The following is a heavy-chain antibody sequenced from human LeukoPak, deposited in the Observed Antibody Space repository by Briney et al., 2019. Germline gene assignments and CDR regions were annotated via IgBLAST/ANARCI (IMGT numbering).Heavy chain of an antibody. D-gene: IGHD2-2*01. V-gene: IGHV1-69*01. CDR3: ARTVPAAMSSNWFDP. J-gene: IGHJ5*02. CDR1: GGTFCSYA. CDR2: IIPIFGTA. Sequence: GSSVKVSCKASGGTFCSYAISWVRQAPGQGLEWMGGIIPIFGTANYAQKFQGRVTITADESTSTAYMELSSLRSEDTAVYYCARTVPAAMSSNWFDPWGQGTLVTVSS.